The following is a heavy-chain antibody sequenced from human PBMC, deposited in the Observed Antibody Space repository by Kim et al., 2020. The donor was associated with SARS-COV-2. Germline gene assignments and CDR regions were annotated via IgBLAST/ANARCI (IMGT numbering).Heavy chain of an antibody. CDR2: ISSSSSTI. CDR3: ARDLYSSSWYGRRRGYDY. CDR1: GFTFSSYS. J-gene: IGHJ4*02. Sequence: GGSLRLSCAASGFTFSSYSMNWVRQAPGKGLEWVSYISSSSSTIYYADSVKGRFTISRDNAKNSLYLQMNSLRDEDTAVYYCARDLYSSSWYGRRRGYDYSGQGTLVTVSS. D-gene: IGHD6-13*01. V-gene: IGHV3-48*02.